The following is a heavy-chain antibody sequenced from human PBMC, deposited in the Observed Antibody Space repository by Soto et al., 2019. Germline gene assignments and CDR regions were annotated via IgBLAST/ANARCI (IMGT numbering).Heavy chain of an antibody. D-gene: IGHD3-10*01. V-gene: IGHV1-18*01. CDR3: ARVRGSGSYYAPDDY. Sequence: ASVKVSCKASGYTFTSYGISWVRQAPGQGLEWMGWISAYNGNTNYAQKLQGRVTMTTETSTSTAYMELRSLRSDDTAVYYCARVRGSGSYYAPDDYWGQGTLVTVSS. CDR1: GYTFTSYG. CDR2: ISAYNGNT. J-gene: IGHJ4*02.